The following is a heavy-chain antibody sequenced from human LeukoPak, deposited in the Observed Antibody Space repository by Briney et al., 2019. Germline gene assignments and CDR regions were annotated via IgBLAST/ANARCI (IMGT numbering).Heavy chain of an antibody. Sequence: ASVKVSCKASGGTFSSYAISWVRQAPGQGLEWRGRIIPILGIANYAQKFQGRVTITADKSTSTAYMELSSLRSEDTAVYYCARDRSGDIVVVPAATYYYGMDVWGQGTTVTVSS. D-gene: IGHD2-2*01. V-gene: IGHV1-69*04. CDR3: ARDRSGDIVVVPAATYYYGMDV. CDR2: IIPILGIA. J-gene: IGHJ6*02. CDR1: GGTFSSYA.